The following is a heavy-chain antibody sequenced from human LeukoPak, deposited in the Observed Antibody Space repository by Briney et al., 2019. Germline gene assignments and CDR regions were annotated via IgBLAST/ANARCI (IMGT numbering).Heavy chain of an antibody. D-gene: IGHD3-10*01. CDR1: GASISSYY. V-gene: IGHV4-4*07. Sequence: SETLSLTCTVSGASISSYYWSWIRQPPGKGLEWIGRIYTSGSTNYNPSLKSRVTMSVDTSKNQFSLKLSSVTAADTAVSYCAREGDGLWFGEHHFDYWGQGTLVTVSS. CDR3: AREGDGLWFGEHHFDY. J-gene: IGHJ4*02. CDR2: IYTSGST.